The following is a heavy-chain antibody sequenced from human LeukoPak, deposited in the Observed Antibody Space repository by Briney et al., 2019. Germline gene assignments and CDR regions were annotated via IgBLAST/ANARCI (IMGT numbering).Heavy chain of an antibody. J-gene: IGHJ6*02. CDR2: INSDGSST. CDR1: GFKFSNHG. V-gene: IGHV3-74*01. Sequence: GGSLRLSCAASGFKFSNHGMHWVRQAPGKGLVWVSRINSDGSSTSYADSVKGRFTISRDNAKNTLYLQMNSLRAEDTAVYYCAREDVTMVRGYGMDVWGQGTTVTVSS. CDR3: AREDVTMVRGYGMDV. D-gene: IGHD3-10*01.